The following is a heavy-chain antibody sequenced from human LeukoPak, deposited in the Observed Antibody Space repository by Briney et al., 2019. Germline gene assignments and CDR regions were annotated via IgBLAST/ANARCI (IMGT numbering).Heavy chain of an antibody. CDR1: GGSISSYY. CDR3: ARDVNSSGFDY. Sequence: SETLSLTCTVSGGSISSYYWSWIRQPPGKGLEWIGYIYYSGSTNYNPSLKSRVTISVDTSKNQFSLKLSSVTAADTAVYYCARDVNSSGFDYWGQGTLVTVSS. V-gene: IGHV4-59*12. J-gene: IGHJ4*02. D-gene: IGHD6-19*01. CDR2: IYYSGST.